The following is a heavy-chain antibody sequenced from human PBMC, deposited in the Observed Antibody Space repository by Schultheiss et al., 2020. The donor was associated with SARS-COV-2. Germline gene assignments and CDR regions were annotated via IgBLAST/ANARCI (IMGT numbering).Heavy chain of an antibody. Sequence: GESLKISCAASGFTFSSYGMHWVRQAPGKGLEWVAVIWYDGSNKYYADSVKGRFTISRDNSKNTLYLQMNSLRAEDTAVYYCAKDVEWRGWAFDYWGQGTLVTVSS. CDR1: GFTFSSYG. CDR3: AKDVEWRGWAFDY. CDR2: IWYDGSNK. J-gene: IGHJ4*02. D-gene: IGHD3-3*01. V-gene: IGHV3-30*02.